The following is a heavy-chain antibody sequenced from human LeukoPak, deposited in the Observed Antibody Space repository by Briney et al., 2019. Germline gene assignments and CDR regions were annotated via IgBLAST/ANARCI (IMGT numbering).Heavy chain of an antibody. CDR3: ARDSSGWHYYYMDV. D-gene: IGHD6-25*01. CDR1: GYTFTGYY. Sequence: ASVKVSCKASGYTFTGYYMHWVRQAPGQGLEWMGWINPNSGGTKYAQKFQGRVTMTRDTSISIACMELSRLRSDDTAVYYCARDSSGWHYYYMDVWGKGTTVTVSS. CDR2: INPNSGGT. J-gene: IGHJ6*03. V-gene: IGHV1-2*02.